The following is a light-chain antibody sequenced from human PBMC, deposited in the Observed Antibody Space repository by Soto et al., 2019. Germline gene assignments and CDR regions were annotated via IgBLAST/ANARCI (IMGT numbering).Light chain of an antibody. Sequence: DIQMTQSPSTLSASVGDRVTITCRASQNIRNGVAWYQQKPGKAPNLLIYDASSLQSGVPSRFSGSGSGTDFTLTISSLQSDDFATYYCQQYSDYKSFCQGTKVEVK. V-gene: IGKV1-5*01. CDR1: QNIRNG. J-gene: IGKJ1*01. CDR3: QQYSDYKS. CDR2: DAS.